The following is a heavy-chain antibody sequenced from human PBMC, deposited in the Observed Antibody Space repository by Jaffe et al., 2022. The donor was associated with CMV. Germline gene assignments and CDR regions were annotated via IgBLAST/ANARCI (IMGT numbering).Heavy chain of an antibody. CDR2: INPSGGST. CDR1: GYTFTSYY. D-gene: IGHD4-17*01. CDR3: ASGPTVTTDSYYFDY. J-gene: IGHJ4*02. Sequence: QVQLVQSGAEVKKPGASVKVSCKASGYTFTSYYMHWVRQAPGQGLEWMGIINPSGGSTSYAQKFQGRVTMTRDTSTSTVYMELSSLRSEDTAVYYCASGPTVTTDSYYFDYWGQGTLVTVSS. V-gene: IGHV1-46*01.